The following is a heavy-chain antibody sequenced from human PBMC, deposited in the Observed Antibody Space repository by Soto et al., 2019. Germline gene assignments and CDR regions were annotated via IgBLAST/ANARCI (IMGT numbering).Heavy chain of an antibody. CDR3: ARGPTLGTGSIDY. CDR2: INHSGST. V-gene: IGHV4-34*01. CDR1: GGSFSGYY. J-gene: IGHJ4*02. Sequence: SETLSLTCAVYGGSFSGYYWSWIRQPPGKGLEWIGEINHSGSTNYNPSLKSRVTISVDTSKNQFSLKLSSVTAADTAVYYCARGPTLGTGSIDYWGQGTLVTVSS.